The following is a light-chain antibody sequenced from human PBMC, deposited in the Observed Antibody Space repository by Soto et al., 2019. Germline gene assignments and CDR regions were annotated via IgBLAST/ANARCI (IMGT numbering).Light chain of an antibody. CDR3: QSYDSSLSGVV. Sequence: QSMLTQPPSVSGAPGQRDTISCTGSSSNIGAGYDVHWYQQLPGTAPKLLIYGNSNRPSGVPDRFSGSKSGTSASLAITGLQAEDEADYYCQSYDSSLSGVVCGGGTKLTVL. V-gene: IGLV1-40*01. CDR2: GNS. CDR1: SSNIGAGYD. J-gene: IGLJ2*01.